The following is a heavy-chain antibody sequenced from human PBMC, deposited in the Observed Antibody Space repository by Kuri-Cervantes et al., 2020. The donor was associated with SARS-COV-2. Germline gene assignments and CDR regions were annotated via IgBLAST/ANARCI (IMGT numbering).Heavy chain of an antibody. J-gene: IGHJ5*01. D-gene: IGHD3-22*01. V-gene: IGHV3-23*01. CDR3: AKWAPSSGYYFKSWFDP. CDR1: GFTFSSYA. Sequence: GESLKISCAASGFTFSSYAMSWVRQAPGKGLEWVSAISGSGGSTYYADSVKGRFTISRDNSKNTLYLQMNSLRAEDTAVYYCAKWAPSSGYYFKSWFDPWGQGTPVTVSS. CDR2: ISGSGGST.